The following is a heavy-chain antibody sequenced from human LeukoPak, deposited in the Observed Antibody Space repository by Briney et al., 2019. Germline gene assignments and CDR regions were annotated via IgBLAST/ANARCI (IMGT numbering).Heavy chain of an antibody. CDR1: GFTFDDYA. Sequence: PGGSLRLSCAASGFTFDDYAMHWVRQAPGKGLEWVSGISWNSGSIGYADSVKGRFTISRDNAKNSLYLQMNSLRAEDTALYYCAKEIGIAAARGGAFDIWGQGTMVTVSS. CDR2: ISWNSGSI. J-gene: IGHJ3*02. D-gene: IGHD6-13*01. CDR3: AKEIGIAAARGGAFDI. V-gene: IGHV3-9*01.